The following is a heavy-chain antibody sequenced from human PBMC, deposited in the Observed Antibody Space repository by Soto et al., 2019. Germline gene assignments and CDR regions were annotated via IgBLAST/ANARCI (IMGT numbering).Heavy chain of an antibody. CDR3: AAGCPPDF. CDR1: RFTFGSYW. Sequence: EVLLVESGGGLVQPGGSLTLSCAASRFTFGSYWMNWVRQAPGKGLEWVANIKGDGSAKYYVDSVEGRFTISRDNTKNSLDLQMNSLRVEDTAVYYCAAGCPPDFWGQGTLVTVSS. V-gene: IGHV3-7*01. D-gene: IGHD3-3*01. J-gene: IGHJ4*02. CDR2: IKGDGSAK.